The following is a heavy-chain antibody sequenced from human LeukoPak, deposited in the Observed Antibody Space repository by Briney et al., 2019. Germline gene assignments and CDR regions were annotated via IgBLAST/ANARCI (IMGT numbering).Heavy chain of an antibody. CDR1: GFTFSSYG. Sequence: VGSLRLSCAASGFTFSSYGMSWVRQAPGKGLEWVSSITSSSTYIYYADSVKGRFTISRDNAKNSLYLQMNCLRAEDTAVYYCARDPYSGGYGDYYYYYMDLWGQGTTVTISS. D-gene: IGHD1-26*01. CDR3: ARDPYSGGYGDYYYYYMDL. CDR2: ITSSSTYI. J-gene: IGHJ6*03. V-gene: IGHV3-21*01.